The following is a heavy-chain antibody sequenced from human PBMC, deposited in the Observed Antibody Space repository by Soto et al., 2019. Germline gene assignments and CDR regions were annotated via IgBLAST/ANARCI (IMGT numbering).Heavy chain of an antibody. Sequence: QVQLVESGGGVVQPGRSLRLSCAASGFTFSSYGMHWVRQAPGKGLEWVAVISYDGSNKYYADSVKGRFTISRDNSKNTQYPQMNSLRAEDTGVYYCAKDSYEPVRAYFDHWGQGTLVTVSS. V-gene: IGHV3-30*18. CDR2: ISYDGSNK. CDR3: AKDSYEPVRAYFDH. CDR1: GFTFSSYG. J-gene: IGHJ4*02. D-gene: IGHD5-12*01.